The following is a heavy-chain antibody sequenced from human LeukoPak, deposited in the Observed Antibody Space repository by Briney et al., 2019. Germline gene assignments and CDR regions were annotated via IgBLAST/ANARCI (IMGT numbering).Heavy chain of an antibody. CDR1: GGSISSYY. CDR2: IYYSGST. J-gene: IGHJ6*03. D-gene: IGHD2-15*01. V-gene: IGHV4-59*01. CDR3: AKDLGGGNYYYMDV. Sequence: SETLSLTCTVSGGSISSYYWSWIRQPPGKGLEWIGYIYYSGSTNYNPSLKSRVTISVDTSKNQFSLKLSSVTAADTAVYYCAKDLGGGNYYYMDVRGKGTTVTISS.